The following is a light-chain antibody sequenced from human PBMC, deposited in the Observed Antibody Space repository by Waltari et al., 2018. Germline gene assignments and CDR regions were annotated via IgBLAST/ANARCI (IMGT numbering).Light chain of an antibody. CDR1: QSISTW. CDR2: KAS. CDR3: QQYNNYSV. J-gene: IGKJ1*01. Sequence: DIQMTQSPSTLSASVGDRVTITCRARQSISTWLAWYQQKPGKAPKLLIYKASTLESGVPSRFSGSGSGTEFTLTISSLQPDDFATYYCQQYNNYSVFGQGTKVEIK. V-gene: IGKV1-5*03.